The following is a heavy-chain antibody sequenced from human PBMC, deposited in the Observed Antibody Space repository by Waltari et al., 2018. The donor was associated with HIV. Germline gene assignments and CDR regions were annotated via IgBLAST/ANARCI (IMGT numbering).Heavy chain of an antibody. J-gene: IGHJ4*02. V-gene: IGHV3-15*01. CDR3: NTRAVVGVFDY. D-gene: IGHD6-19*01. CDR2: IKSKIDDGTT. Sequence: EVQLVASGGGLVKPGGSLRLSCAASGVTYSNAWMSWVRQAPGKGLEWVGRIKSKIDDGTTDYGAPVKGRFSISRDDSKNTLYLQMNSLKSEDTAVYYCNTRAVVGVFDYWGQGTLVTVSS. CDR1: GVTYSNAW.